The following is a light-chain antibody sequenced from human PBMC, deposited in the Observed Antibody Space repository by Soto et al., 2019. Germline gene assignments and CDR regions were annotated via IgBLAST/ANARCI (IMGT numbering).Light chain of an antibody. Sequence: DIPMTQSPSSVSAYVGERVTISCRASQGIRYWLAWYQQKPGKAPKILIKGASSLQTGVPSRFSGSGSGTEFTLTIINLQPEDFATYYCQQAYSFPLTLGGGTKVEI. CDR1: QGIRYW. V-gene: IGKV1-12*01. CDR3: QQAYSFPLT. CDR2: GAS. J-gene: IGKJ4*01.